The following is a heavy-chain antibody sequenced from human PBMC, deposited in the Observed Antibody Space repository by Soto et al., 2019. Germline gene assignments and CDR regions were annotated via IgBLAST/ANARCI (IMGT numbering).Heavy chain of an antibody. J-gene: IGHJ6*02. D-gene: IGHD3-3*01. V-gene: IGHV1-18*01. CDR1: GYTFTSYC. CDR2: ISAYNGNT. Sequence: ASVNVSFKSSGYTFTSYCISWVRQAPGQGLECMGWISAYNGNTNYAQKLQGRVTMTTDTSTSTAYMELRSLRSDETAVYYCARDTYYDFWSGYSRSTYYYYGMDVWGQGTTVTVSS. CDR3: ARDTYYDFWSGYSRSTYYYYGMDV.